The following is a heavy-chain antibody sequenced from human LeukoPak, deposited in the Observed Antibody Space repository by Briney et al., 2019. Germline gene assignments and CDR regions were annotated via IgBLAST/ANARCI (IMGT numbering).Heavy chain of an antibody. Sequence: PGESLKISCKGSGYRFTNYWIGWVRQMPGKGLELMGSIYPGDSDIRYSPSFQGQVTIPADKSITTAYLHWSSLKASDTAIYYCARQGVYYSDSSAFYYWGQGTLVTVSS. D-gene: IGHD3-22*01. J-gene: IGHJ4*02. CDR2: IYPGDSDI. CDR3: ARQGVYYSDSSAFYY. CDR1: GYRFTNYW. V-gene: IGHV5-51*01.